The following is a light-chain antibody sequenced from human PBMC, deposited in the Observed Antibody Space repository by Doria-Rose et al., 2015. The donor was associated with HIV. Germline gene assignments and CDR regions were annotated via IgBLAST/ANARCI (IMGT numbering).Light chain of an antibody. CDR1: QSFSSTY. J-gene: IGKJ1*01. CDR3: HQYGTSWT. Sequence: TQSPGTLSLSPGERATLSCRASQSFSSTYLAWYQQKPGQAPSLLIYDGSTRATGIPDRFSASGSVTDFTHTSNRLEPEDCALYYCHQYGTSWTFGQGTKVEI. CDR2: DGS. V-gene: IGKV3-20*01.